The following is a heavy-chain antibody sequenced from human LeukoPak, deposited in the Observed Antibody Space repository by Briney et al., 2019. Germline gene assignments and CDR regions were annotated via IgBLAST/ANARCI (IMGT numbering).Heavy chain of an antibody. D-gene: IGHD6-13*01. CDR3: ARHAAGYDP. V-gene: IGHV3-7*01. Sequence: PGESLTLSCAASGFTFNTFWMSWDRQPQGKGLEWVANIKEDGNKKYSVDPVKGRFTSSRDNAENSLYLQMNSLRAEDTAVYYCARHAAGYDPRGQGTLVTVSS. CDR2: IKEDGNKK. J-gene: IGHJ5*02. CDR1: GFTFNTFW.